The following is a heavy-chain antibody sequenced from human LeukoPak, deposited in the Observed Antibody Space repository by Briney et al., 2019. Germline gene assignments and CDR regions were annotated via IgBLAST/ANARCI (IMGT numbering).Heavy chain of an antibody. D-gene: IGHD5-18*01. Sequence: TETLSLACTVSGGSMSSYYGSWIRQPPGKGLEWIGYIYYSGSTNYHPSLKSRVTISVDTSKNKFFLKLSSVTAADTAVEYYGKDGQGDSYGYSHRDYFDYWGQGTLVTVSS. V-gene: IGHV4-59*01. CDR1: GGSMSSYY. CDR3: GKDGQGDSYGYSHRDYFDY. J-gene: IGHJ4*02. CDR2: IYYSGST.